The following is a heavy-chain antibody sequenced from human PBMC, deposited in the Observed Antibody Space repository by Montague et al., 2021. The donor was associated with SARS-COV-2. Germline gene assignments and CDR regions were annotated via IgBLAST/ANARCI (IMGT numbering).Heavy chain of an antibody. CDR1: DGSISSSSYY. D-gene: IGHD2-8*01. V-gene: IGHV4-39*01. CDR3: ARLWGSDIVLMVYAIKGWFDP. Sequence: SETLSLTCTVSDGSISSSSYYWGWIRQPPGKGLEWIGSIYYSGXTXYXXXXKXRVTISVDTSKNQFSLKLSSVTAADTAVYYCARLWGSDIVLMVYAIKGWFDPWDQGTLVTVSS. CDR2: IYYSGXT. J-gene: IGHJ5*02.